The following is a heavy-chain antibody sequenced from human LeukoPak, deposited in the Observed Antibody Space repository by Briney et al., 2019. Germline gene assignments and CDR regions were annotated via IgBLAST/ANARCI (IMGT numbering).Heavy chain of an antibody. CDR2: IIPIFGTA. D-gene: IGHD3-3*01. Sequence: SVKVSCKASGGTFSSYAISWVRQAPGQGLEWMAGIIPIFGTANYAQKFQGRVTITADESTSTAYMELSSLRSEDTAVYYCARALGRTIFGVGNTETTNHAHVTYYYYYMDVWGKGTTVTVSS. CDR3: ARALGRTIFGVGNTETTNHAHVTYYYYYMDV. CDR1: GGTFSSYA. J-gene: IGHJ6*03. V-gene: IGHV1-69*13.